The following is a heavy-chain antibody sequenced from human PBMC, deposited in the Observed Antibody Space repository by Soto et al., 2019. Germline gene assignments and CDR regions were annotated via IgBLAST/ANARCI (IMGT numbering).Heavy chain of an antibody. CDR1: GFTFSSYG. Sequence: QVQLVESGGGVVQPGGSLRLSCAASGFTFSSYGIYWVRQAPGKGLEWVAVIWYDGSNKYYADSVKGRFTISRDNSKNTLYLQMNSLRAEDTAVYYCARVVTMAGTFSWFDPCGQGTLVTVSS. CDR2: IWYDGSNK. D-gene: IGHD6-19*01. J-gene: IGHJ5*02. V-gene: IGHV3-33*01. CDR3: ARVVTMAGTFSWFDP.